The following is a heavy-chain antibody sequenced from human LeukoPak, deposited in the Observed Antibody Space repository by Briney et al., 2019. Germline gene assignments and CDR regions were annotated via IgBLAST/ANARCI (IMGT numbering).Heavy chain of an antibody. J-gene: IGHJ4*02. Sequence: TSETLSLTCTVSGDSISSSSYYWGWIRQPPGKGLVWIGSIYYSGSTSYNPSLKSRVTISVGTSKNQFSLKLSSVTAADTAVYYCARRYSSSWYSETDYWGQGALVTVSS. CDR3: ARRYSSSWYSETDY. V-gene: IGHV4-39*01. CDR1: GDSISSSSYY. D-gene: IGHD6-13*01. CDR2: IYYSGST.